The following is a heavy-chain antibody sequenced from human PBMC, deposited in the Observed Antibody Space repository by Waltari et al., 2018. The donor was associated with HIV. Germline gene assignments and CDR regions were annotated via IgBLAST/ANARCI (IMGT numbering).Heavy chain of an antibody. CDR2: IFSSGSTI. CDR3: ARDGPGYFDY. Sequence: EVQLVESGGGLVQPGGSLRLSCAASRFTFRSYEMNWVRQAPGKGLEWVSYIFSSGSTIYYADSVKGRFTISRDNAKNSLYLQMNSLRAEDTAVYYCARDGPGYFDYWGQGTLVTVSS. J-gene: IGHJ4*02. V-gene: IGHV3-48*03. CDR1: RFTFRSYE.